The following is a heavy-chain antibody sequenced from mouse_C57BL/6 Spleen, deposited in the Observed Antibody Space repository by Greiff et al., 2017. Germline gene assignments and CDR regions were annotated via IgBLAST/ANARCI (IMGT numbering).Heavy chain of an antibody. CDR3: VRRLTGTFAY. Sequence: EVQLVESGGGLVQPRGSLKLSCAASGFSFNTYAMNWVRQAAGKGLEWVARIRSKSNNYATYYADSVKDRFTISRDDSESMLYLQMNNLKTEDTAMYYCVRRLTGTFAYWGQGTLVTVSA. D-gene: IGHD4-1*01. CDR1: GFSFNTYA. J-gene: IGHJ3*01. V-gene: IGHV10-1*01. CDR2: IRSKSNNYAT.